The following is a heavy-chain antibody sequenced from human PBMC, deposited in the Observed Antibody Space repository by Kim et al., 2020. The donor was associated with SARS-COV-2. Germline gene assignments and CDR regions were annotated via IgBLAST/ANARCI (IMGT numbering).Heavy chain of an antibody. CDR2: ISSSGSTI. V-gene: IGHV3-48*03. D-gene: IGHD1-26*01. CDR1: GFTFSSYE. Sequence: GGSLRLSCAASGFTFSSYEMNWVRQAPGKGLEWVSYISSSGSTIYYADSVKGRFTISRDNAKNSLYLQMNSLRAEDTAVYYCARGGTWELLLYYFDYWGQGTLVTVSS. CDR3: ARGGTWELLLYYFDY. J-gene: IGHJ4*02.